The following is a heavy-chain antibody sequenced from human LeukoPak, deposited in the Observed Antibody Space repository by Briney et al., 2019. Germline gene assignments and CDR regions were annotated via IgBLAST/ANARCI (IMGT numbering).Heavy chain of an antibody. CDR1: GLTFSSYA. V-gene: IGHV3-23*01. Sequence: GVSVTLSCAASGLTFSSYAMTWARQPPGRGLEGVTSICASGGSTHYADSVKGRFTISRDNSKNTLYLQMNSLRAEDTAVYYCAKGAPYSSSLSNWFDPWGQGTLVTVPS. CDR3: AKGAPYSSSLSNWFDP. J-gene: IGHJ5*02. CDR2: ICASGGST. D-gene: IGHD6-6*01.